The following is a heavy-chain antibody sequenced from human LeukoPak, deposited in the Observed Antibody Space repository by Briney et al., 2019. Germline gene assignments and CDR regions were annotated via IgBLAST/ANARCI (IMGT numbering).Heavy chain of an antibody. J-gene: IGHJ4*02. CDR3: ARHRYSGSDTQGFDY. CDR1: GYRFTDYW. V-gene: IGHV5-51*01. Sequence: PGESLKLSCKGSGYRFTDYWIAWVRPMPGKGLEWMGIVYPSNSETRYSPSFQGQVTISADKSISTGYLQWSSLKASDTAMYFCARHRYSGSDTQGFDYWGQGTLVTVSS. CDR2: VYPSNSET. D-gene: IGHD5-12*01.